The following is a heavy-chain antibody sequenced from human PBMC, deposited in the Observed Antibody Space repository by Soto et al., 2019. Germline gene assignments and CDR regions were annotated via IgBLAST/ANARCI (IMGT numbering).Heavy chain of an antibody. CDR2: INPSGGST. J-gene: IGHJ3*02. V-gene: IGHV1-46*01. CDR1: GYTFTSYY. CDR3: ARDDGSGYDAFDM. Sequence: ASVKVSCKASGYTFTSYYIHWVRQAAGQGLEWMGIINPSGGSTRYAQRFQGRVTMTRDTSTSTLHMELSSLRSEDTAVYYCARDDGSGYDAFDMWGQGTMVTVSS. D-gene: IGHD3-22*01.